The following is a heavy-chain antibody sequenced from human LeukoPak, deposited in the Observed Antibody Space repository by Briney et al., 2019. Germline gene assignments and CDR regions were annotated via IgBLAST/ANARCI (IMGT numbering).Heavy chain of an antibody. CDR3: ASSKRWLPFDY. J-gene: IGHJ4*02. V-gene: IGHV3-23*01. D-gene: IGHD5-24*01. Sequence: PGGSLRLSCAASGFTFSTYAINWVRQAPGKGLEWVSLISDSGANKHYAASVKSRFTISRDNSKNTLSLQMNSLGPEDTAVYYCASSKRWLPFDYWGQGTLVTVSS. CDR1: GFTFSTYA. CDR2: ISDSGANK.